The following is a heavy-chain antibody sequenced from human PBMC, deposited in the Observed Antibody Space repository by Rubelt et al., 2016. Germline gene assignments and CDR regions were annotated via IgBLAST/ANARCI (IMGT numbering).Heavy chain of an antibody. CDR2: ISSSSSYT. CDR3: ASTVWSDAFDI. V-gene: IGHV3-11*06. J-gene: IGHJ3*02. CDR1: GFTFSDYY. D-gene: IGHD3-10*01. Sequence: GGLVKPGGSLRLSCAASGFTFSDYYMSWIRQAPGKGLEWVSYISSSSSYTNYADSVKGRFTISRENAKNSLYLQMNSLRAGDTAVYYCASTVWSDAFDIWGQGTMVTVSS.